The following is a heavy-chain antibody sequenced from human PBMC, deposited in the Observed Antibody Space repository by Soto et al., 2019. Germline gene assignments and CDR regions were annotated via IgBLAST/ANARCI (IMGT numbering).Heavy chain of an antibody. CDR3: TRISLVGATGGRYFDY. D-gene: IGHD1-26*01. J-gene: IGHJ4*02. CDR2: IKNKANSYTT. V-gene: IGHV3-72*01. Sequence: VQLVESGGGSVQPGGSLRLSCAASGFIFSDHYMDWVRQAPGTGLEWVGRIKNKANSYTTEYAESVKGRFTISRDDSKNSLYLQMNSLKTEDTSVYYCTRISLVGATGGRYFDYWGQGTLLTVSS. CDR1: GFIFSDHY.